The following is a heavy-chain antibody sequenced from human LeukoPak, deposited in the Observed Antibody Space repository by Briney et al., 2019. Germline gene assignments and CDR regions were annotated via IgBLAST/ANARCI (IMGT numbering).Heavy chain of an antibody. V-gene: IGHV3-48*03. J-gene: IGHJ6*02. D-gene: IGHD1-1*01. CDR1: GFTFSSYE. Sequence: GGSLRLSCAASGFTFSSYEMNWVRQAPGKGLEWVSYISSSGGTISYADSVRGRFTISRDNAKNSLYLQMNSLRAEDTAIYYCARDRGTNDAPGWGQGTTVTVSS. CDR3: ARDRGTNDAPG. CDR2: ISSSGGTI.